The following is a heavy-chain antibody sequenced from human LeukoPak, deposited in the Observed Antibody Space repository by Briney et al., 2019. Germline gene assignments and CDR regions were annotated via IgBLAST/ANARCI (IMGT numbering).Heavy chain of an antibody. CDR2: IYPGDSDT. CDR1: GYSVTNYW. D-gene: IGHD6-13*01. Sequence: GESLKISCKGSGYSVTNYWIACVRQMPGKGLEWMSIIYPGDSDTRYSPSFRGQVTISADKSISTAYLQWSSLKASDTAMYNCARPMYSNSPYDALDIWGQGTMVTVSS. J-gene: IGHJ3*02. V-gene: IGHV5-51*01. CDR3: ARPMYSNSPYDALDI.